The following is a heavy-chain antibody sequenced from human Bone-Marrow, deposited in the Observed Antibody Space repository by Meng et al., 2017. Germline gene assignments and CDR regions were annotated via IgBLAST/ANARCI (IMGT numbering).Heavy chain of an antibody. J-gene: IGHJ4*02. V-gene: IGHV4-38-2*02. D-gene: IGHD1-26*01. CDR2: IDHSGST. CDR1: GYSISSGYY. CDR3: ARTGYSGSYYRFGDF. Sequence: SETLSLTCTVSGYSISSGYYWGWIRQPPGKGLEWIGSIDHSGSTYYNRSLKSRVAMSVDTSRNQFSLKLSSVTAADTAVYYCARTGYSGSYYRFGDFWGQGTLVTVSS.